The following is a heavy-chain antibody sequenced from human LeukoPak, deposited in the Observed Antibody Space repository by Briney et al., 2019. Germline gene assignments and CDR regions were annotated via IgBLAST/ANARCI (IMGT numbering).Heavy chain of an antibody. V-gene: IGHV3-74*01. CDR2: INSDGSST. Sequence: GGSLRLSCAASGFTFSSYWMHWVRQAPGKGLVWVSRINSDGSSTSYADSVKGRFTISRDNAKNTLYLQMSSLRAEDTAVYYCARDPGQQWFDFFDYWGQGSLVTVSS. CDR1: GFTFSSYW. J-gene: IGHJ4*02. CDR3: ARDPGQQWFDFFDY. D-gene: IGHD6-19*01.